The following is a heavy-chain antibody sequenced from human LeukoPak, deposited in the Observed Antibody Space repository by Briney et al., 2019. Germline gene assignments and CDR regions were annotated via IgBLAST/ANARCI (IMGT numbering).Heavy chain of an antibody. CDR2: ICHSETT. D-gene: IGHD3-3*02. CDR1: GGSISSYC. V-gene: IGHV4-38-2*02. Sequence: SETLSLTCTVSGGSISSYCWGWIRQPPGKGLEWIGNICHSETTYYNPSLKSRVTISLDTSKNQFSLKLTSVTAADTALYYCARVPHSVTLGAIFLHSFDSWGLGTLVTVSS. CDR3: ARVPHSVTLGAIFLHSFDS. J-gene: IGHJ4*02.